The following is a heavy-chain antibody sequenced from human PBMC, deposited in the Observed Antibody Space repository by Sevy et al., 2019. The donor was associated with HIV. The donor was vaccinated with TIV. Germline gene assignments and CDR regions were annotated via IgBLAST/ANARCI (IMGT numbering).Heavy chain of an antibody. V-gene: IGHV3-30*18. Sequence: GGSLRLSCAASGFTFSSYCMHWVRQAPGKGLEWVAVISYDGSNKYYADSVKGRFTISRDNSKNTLYLQMNSLRAEDTAVYYCAKGLADFWSGYPGDAFDIWGQGTMVTVSS. J-gene: IGHJ3*02. CDR1: GFTFSSYC. CDR3: AKGLADFWSGYPGDAFDI. D-gene: IGHD3-3*01. CDR2: ISYDGSNK.